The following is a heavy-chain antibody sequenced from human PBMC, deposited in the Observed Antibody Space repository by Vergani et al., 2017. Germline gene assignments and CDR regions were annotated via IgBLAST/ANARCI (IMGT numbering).Heavy chain of an antibody. Sequence: EVQLVETGEGLIQPGGSLRLSCAASGFTVSSNYMSWVRQAPGKGLEWVSVIYSGGSTYYADSVKGRFTISRDNSKNTLYLQMNSLSAEDTAVYYCASLYSSSWYGRGDFDYWGQGTLVTVSS. J-gene: IGHJ4*02. CDR3: ASLYSSSWYGRGDFDY. CDR1: GFTVSSNY. V-gene: IGHV3-53*02. D-gene: IGHD6-13*01. CDR2: IYSGGST.